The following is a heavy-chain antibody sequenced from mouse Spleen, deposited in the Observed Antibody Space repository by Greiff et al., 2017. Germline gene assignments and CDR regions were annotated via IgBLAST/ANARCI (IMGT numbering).Heavy chain of an antibody. CDR2: IYPGSGNT. V-gene: IGHV1-76*01. CDR3: ARGGKARASYAMDY. Sequence: QVQLQQPGAELVRPGASVKLSCKASGYTFTDYYINWVKQRPGQGLEWIARIYPGSGNTYYNEKFKGKATLTAEKSSSTAYMQLSSLTSEDSAVYFCARGGKARASYAMDYWGQGTSVTVSS. CDR1: GYTFTDYY. D-gene: IGHD3-1*01. J-gene: IGHJ4*01.